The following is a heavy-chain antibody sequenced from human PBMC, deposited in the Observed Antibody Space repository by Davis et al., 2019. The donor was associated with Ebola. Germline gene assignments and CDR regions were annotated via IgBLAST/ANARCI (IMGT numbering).Heavy chain of an antibody. J-gene: IGHJ6*02. CDR3: ARGLCSSTSCSRGHYYYYYGMDV. V-gene: IGHV3-NL1*01. CDR1: GFTFSSYG. CDR2: IYSGGST. Sequence: PGGSLRLSCAASGFTFSSYGMHWVRQAPGKGLEWVSVIYSGGSTYYADSVKGRFTISRDNSKNTLYLQMNSLRAEDTAVYYCARGLCSSTSCSRGHYYYYYGMDVWGQGTTVTVSS. D-gene: IGHD2-2*01.